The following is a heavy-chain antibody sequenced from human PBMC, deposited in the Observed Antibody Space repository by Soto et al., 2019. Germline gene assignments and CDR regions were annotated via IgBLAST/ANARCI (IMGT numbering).Heavy chain of an antibody. CDR2: ISGSGDST. Sequence: EVQLLESGGGLVQPGGSLRLSCAASRFTFSSYAMRWVRQAPGKGLEWVSAISGSGDSTYYADSVKGRFTISRDNSKNTLYLQMNSLRAEDTAIYYCARRGSGSYYDCWGQGTLVTVSS. D-gene: IGHD1-26*01. CDR3: ARRGSGSYYDC. CDR1: RFTFSSYA. J-gene: IGHJ4*02. V-gene: IGHV3-23*01.